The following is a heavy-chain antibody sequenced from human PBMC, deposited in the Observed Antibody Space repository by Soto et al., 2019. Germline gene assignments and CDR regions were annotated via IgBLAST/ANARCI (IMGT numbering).Heavy chain of an antibody. D-gene: IGHD3-10*01. Sequence: PSETLSLTCTVTGGSVSSGSYYWSWIRQPPGKGLEWIGYIYYSGSTNYNPSLKSRVTISVDTSKNQFSLKLSSVTAADTAVYYCARETNTYYYGSGSFGPWGQGTLVTVSS. J-gene: IGHJ5*02. V-gene: IGHV4-61*01. CDR1: GGSVSSGSYY. CDR3: ARETNTYYYGSGSFGP. CDR2: IYYSGST.